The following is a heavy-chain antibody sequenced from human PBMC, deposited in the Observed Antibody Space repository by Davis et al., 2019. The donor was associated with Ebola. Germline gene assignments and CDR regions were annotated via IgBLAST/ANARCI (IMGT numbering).Heavy chain of an antibody. CDR1: GYTFTNYY. CDR2: INPNDGRT. CDR3: ARLSSTWSSLYGMDV. Sequence: SVKVSCKASGYTFTNYYMHWVRQAPGQGLEWMGMINPNDGRTIYAQKFQGRVTVTRDTSTTTVYMDLSSLRSEDTALYYCARLSSTWSSLYGMDVWGQGTTVTVSS. J-gene: IGHJ6*02. D-gene: IGHD6-13*01. V-gene: IGHV1-46*01.